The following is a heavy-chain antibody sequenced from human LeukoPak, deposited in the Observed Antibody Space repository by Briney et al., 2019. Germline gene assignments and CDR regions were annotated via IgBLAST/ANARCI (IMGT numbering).Heavy chain of an antibody. J-gene: IGHJ4*02. CDR1: GFTFSSYA. Sequence: GGSLRLSCAASGFTFSSYAMSWVRQAPGKGLEWVSAISGSGGDTYYADSVKGRFTISRDNSKNTLYLQMSSLRAEDTAVYYCAKDLGSVVTPPSLDFWGQGTLVTVSS. V-gene: IGHV3-23*01. CDR2: ISGSGGDT. D-gene: IGHD4-23*01. CDR3: AKDLGSVVTPPSLDF.